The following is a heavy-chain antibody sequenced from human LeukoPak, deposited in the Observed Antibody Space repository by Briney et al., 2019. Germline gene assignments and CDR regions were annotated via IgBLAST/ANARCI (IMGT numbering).Heavy chain of an antibody. J-gene: IGHJ5*02. D-gene: IGHD2-2*01. CDR1: GGSISSGGYY. CDR3: ARRGPRRWDIVVVPAAMGWFDP. Sequence: PSETLSLTCTVSGGSISSGGYYWSWIRQPPGKGLEWIGEINHSGSTNYNPSLKSRVTISVDTSKNQFSLKLSSVTAADTAVYYCARRGPRRWDIVVVPAAMGWFDPWGQGTLVTVSS. CDR2: INHSGST. V-gene: IGHV4-39*07.